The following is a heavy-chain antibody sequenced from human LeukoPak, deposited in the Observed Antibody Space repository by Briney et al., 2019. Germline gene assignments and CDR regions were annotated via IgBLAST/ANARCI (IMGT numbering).Heavy chain of an antibody. V-gene: IGHV3-21*01. Sequence: KLGGSLRLSRAASGFTFSTYSMNGVRQALGKGRGWVSSISSSRSFTYYADSVKGRFTISRDNAPKTLYMQMNRPRDEETGAYISARSPRRPNYDILTGYSPEGQDFDYWGQGTLLTVSS. CDR3: ARSPRRPNYDILTGYSPEGQDFDY. CDR1: GFTFSTYS. CDR2: ISSSRSFT. D-gene: IGHD3-9*01. J-gene: IGHJ4*02.